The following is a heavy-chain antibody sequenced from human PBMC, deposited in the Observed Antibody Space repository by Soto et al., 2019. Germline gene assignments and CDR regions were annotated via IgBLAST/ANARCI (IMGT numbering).Heavy chain of an antibody. Sequence: QEELVESGGGVVQPGTSLRLSCVGSGFIFRNYAMHWVREAPGKGLEWVAVISYDGNKQFYADSVKGRFTISRDSSKHTLYLQMNSLKNEDTAVYYCARDALSPTGGCYSWGQGTLVTVSS. V-gene: IGHV3-30-3*01. CDR2: ISYDGNKQ. CDR3: ARDALSPTGGCYS. CDR1: GFIFRNYA. D-gene: IGHD2-8*01. J-gene: IGHJ4*02.